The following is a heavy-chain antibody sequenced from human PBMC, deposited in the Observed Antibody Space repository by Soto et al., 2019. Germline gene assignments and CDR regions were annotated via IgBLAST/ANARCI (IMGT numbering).Heavy chain of an antibody. CDR3: ARALGFFGVVRYWFEP. J-gene: IGHJ5*02. CDR2: TNPNSGNT. CDR1: GYTFTSYD. Sequence: ASVKVSCKASGYTFTSYDINWVRQATGQGLEWMGWTNPNSGNTGYAQKFQGRVTMTRNTSISTAYMELSSLRSEDTAVYYCARALGFFGVVRYWFEPWGQGTLVTVSS. D-gene: IGHD3-3*01. V-gene: IGHV1-8*01.